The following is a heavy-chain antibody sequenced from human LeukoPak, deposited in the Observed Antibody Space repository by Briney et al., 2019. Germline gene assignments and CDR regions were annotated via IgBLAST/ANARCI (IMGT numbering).Heavy chain of an antibody. D-gene: IGHD6-19*01. CDR3: ARLTVAGGWFDP. CDR1: GGSFSGYY. Sequence: KPSETLSLTCAVYGGSFSGYYWSWIRQPPGKGLEWIGEINHSGSTNYNPSLKSRVTISVATSKNQFSLKLSSVTAADTAVYYCARLTVAGGWFDPWGQGTLVTVSS. J-gene: IGHJ5*02. V-gene: IGHV4-34*01. CDR2: INHSGST.